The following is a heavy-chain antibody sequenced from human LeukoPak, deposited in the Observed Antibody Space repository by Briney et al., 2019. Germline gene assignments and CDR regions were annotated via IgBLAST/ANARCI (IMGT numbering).Heavy chain of an antibody. J-gene: IGHJ4*01. CDR3: ARDYGFYSGLYFFDY. CDR1: GYTFTGHY. CDR2: INPNSGGT. Sequence: ASVRVSCKASGYTFTGHYIHWVRQAPGRGLEWMGWINPNSGGTKYAQKFQGRVTMTRDTSISTAYMELSKLRSDDTAVYSCARDYGFYSGLYFFDYWGQGTLVTVSS. V-gene: IGHV1-2*02. D-gene: IGHD1-26*01.